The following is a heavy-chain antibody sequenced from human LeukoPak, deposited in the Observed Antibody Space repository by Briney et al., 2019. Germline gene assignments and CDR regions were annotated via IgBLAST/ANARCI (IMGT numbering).Heavy chain of an antibody. CDR2: ISDSGGST. V-gene: IGHV3-23*01. CDR3: TRGLTGGLDS. D-gene: IGHD1-26*01. Sequence: GGSLRLSCAASGFTFSSYAMSWVRQAPGQGLEWVSAISDSGGSTYYLGSVKGRFTISRENAKNSLYLQMNSLRAGDTAVYYCTRGLTGGLDSWGQGTLVTVSS. J-gene: IGHJ5*01. CDR1: GFTFSSYA.